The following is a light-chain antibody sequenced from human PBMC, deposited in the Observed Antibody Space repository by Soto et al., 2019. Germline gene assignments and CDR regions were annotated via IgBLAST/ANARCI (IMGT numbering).Light chain of an antibody. CDR3: QQYNNWRVA. J-gene: IGKJ1*01. V-gene: IGKV3-15*01. CDR1: QSVSSN. Sequence: EIVMTQSPATLSVSPGERATLSCRASQSVSSNLAWYQQKPGQAPRLLIYGASTWATGIPARFSGSGSGTEFTLTISSLQSEDFAVYYCQQYNNWRVAFGQGTKVDIK. CDR2: GAS.